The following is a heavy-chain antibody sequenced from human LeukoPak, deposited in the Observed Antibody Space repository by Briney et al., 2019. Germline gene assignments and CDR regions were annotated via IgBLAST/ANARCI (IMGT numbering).Heavy chain of an antibody. CDR1: GGSISSSSYY. V-gene: IGHV4-39*01. D-gene: IGHD3-16*02. Sequence: PSETLSLTCTVSGGSISSSSYYWGWIRQPTGKGLEWIGSIYYSGSTYYNPSLKSRVTISVDTSKNQFSLKLSSVTAADTAVYYCARQSDMITFGGVIAPPHAFDIWGQGTMVTVSS. CDR2: IYYSGST. CDR3: ARQSDMITFGGVIAPPHAFDI. J-gene: IGHJ3*02.